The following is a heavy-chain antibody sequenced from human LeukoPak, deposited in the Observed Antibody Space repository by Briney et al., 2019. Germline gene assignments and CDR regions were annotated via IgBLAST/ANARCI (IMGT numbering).Heavy chain of an antibody. Sequence: PGGSLRLSCAASGFTFSSYNMNWVRQAPGKGLEWVSSISASSSYTYYADSVKGRFTISRDNAKNSLYLQMNSLRAEDTAVYYCAKYYYDRPMGAFDIWGQGTMVTVSS. CDR3: AKYYYDRPMGAFDI. D-gene: IGHD3-22*01. CDR2: ISASSSYT. J-gene: IGHJ3*02. CDR1: GFTFSSYN. V-gene: IGHV3-21*04.